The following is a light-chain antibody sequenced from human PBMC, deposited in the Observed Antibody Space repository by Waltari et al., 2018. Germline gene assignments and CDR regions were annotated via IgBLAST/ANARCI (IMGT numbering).Light chain of an antibody. CDR1: SSDIGNYDY. Sequence: QSALTQPPSASGSPGQSVTISCTGSSSDIGNYDYVAWYQQLPDKAPELMIYEVTKRPSGGPARFSGSTSGNPASLTVSGLQAADEADYYCSSYAGSSVWVFGGGTKLTVV. J-gene: IGLJ3*02. V-gene: IGLV2-8*01. CDR2: EVT. CDR3: SSYAGSSVWV.